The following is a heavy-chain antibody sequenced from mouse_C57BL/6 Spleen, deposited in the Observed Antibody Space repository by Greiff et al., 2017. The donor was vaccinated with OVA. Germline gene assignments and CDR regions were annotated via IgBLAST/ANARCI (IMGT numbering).Heavy chain of an antibody. CDR3: ARVTTVVG. Sequence: VQLQQSGAELVKPGASVKLSCTASGFNIKDYYMHWVKQRTEQGLEWIGRIDPEAGDTKYAPKFQGKATITADTSSNTAYLQLRSLTAEDTAVYYCARVTTVVGWGQGTTLTVSS. V-gene: IGHV14-2*01. D-gene: IGHD1-1*01. J-gene: IGHJ2*01. CDR2: IDPEAGDT. CDR1: GFNIKDYY.